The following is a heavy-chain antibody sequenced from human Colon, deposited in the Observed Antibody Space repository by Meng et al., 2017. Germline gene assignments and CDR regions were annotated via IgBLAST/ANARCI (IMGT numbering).Heavy chain of an antibody. J-gene: IGHJ4*02. CDR1: GFTFSSYS. Sequence: GESLKISCAASGFTFSSYSMNWVRQAPGKGLEWVSSISSSSSYRYYADSGKGRFTITKDNAKKSLYLQMNSLGAEDTAVDYCARVDVKVVLFDYWGQGTLVTVSS. CDR2: ISSSSSYR. V-gene: IGHV3-21*01. D-gene: IGHD3-22*01. CDR3: ARVDVKVVLFDY.